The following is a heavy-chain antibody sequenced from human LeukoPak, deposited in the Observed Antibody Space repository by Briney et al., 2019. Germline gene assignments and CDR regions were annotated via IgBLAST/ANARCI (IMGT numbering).Heavy chain of an antibody. CDR3: ARLMITLIVVAHKAGDAFDI. V-gene: IGHV3-23*01. CDR1: GFTFSSYA. D-gene: IGHD3-22*01. CDR2: ISGSGGST. Sequence: PGGSLRLSCAASGFTFSSYAMSWVRQAPGKGLEWVSAISGSGGSTYYADSVKGRFTISRDNSKNTLYLQMNSLRAEDTAVYYCARLMITLIVVAHKAGDAFDIWGQGTMVTVSS. J-gene: IGHJ3*02.